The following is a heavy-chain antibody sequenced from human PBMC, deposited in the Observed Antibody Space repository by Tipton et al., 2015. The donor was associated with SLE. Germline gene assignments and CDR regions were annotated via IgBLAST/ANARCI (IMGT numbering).Heavy chain of an antibody. CDR1: GGSISTTGYF. D-gene: IGHD5-18*01. CDR2: GFAGGLT. J-gene: IGHJ5*02. Sequence: TLSLTCTVSGGSISTTGYFWNWIRQPAGKGLEWIGRGFAGGLTDSNPSLKSRVTMSLDTSKNQFSLKLNSVTAADTAVYYCARGGIQLWNWFDPWGQGTLVTVSS. CDR3: ARGGIQLWNWFDP. V-gene: IGHV4-61*02.